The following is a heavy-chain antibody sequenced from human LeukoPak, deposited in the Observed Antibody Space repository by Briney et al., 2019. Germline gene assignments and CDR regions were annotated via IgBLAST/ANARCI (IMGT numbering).Heavy chain of an antibody. CDR1: GYTFTSYG. Sequence: ASVKVSCTASGYTFTSYGISWVRQAPGQGLEWMGWISAYNGNTNYAQKLQGRVTMTTDTSTSTAYMELRSLRSDDTAVYYCARANYYYYYMDVWGKGTTVTVSS. CDR3: ARANYYYYYMDV. CDR2: ISAYNGNT. V-gene: IGHV1-18*01. J-gene: IGHJ6*03.